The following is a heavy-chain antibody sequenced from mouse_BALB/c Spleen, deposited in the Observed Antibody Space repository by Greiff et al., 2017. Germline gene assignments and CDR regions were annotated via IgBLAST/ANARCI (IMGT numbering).Heavy chain of an antibody. V-gene: IGHV1-54*03. J-gene: IGHJ1*01. Sequence: QVQLQQSGAELVRPGTSVKVSCKASGYAFTNYLIEWVKQRPGQGLEWIGVINPGSGGTNYNEKFKGKATLTADKSSSTAYMQLSSLTSDDSAVYFCAREGIYYYGSSPYWYFDVWGAGTTVTVSS. CDR3: AREGIYYYGSSPYWYFDV. CDR2: INPGSGGT. D-gene: IGHD1-1*01. CDR1: GYAFTNYL.